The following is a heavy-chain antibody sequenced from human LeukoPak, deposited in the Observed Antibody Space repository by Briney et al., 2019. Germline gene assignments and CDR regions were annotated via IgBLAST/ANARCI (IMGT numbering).Heavy chain of an antibody. CDR2: ISAYNGNT. V-gene: IGHV1-18*01. J-gene: IGHJ3*02. CDR3: TRAGYSDSGGLRALDI. Sequence: ASVKVSCRASGYTFTSYGISWVRQAPGQGLEWMGWISAYNGNTNYAQKFQGRVTMTTDTSTSTAYMELKSLRSDDTAVYYCTRAGYSDSGGLRALDIWGQGTMVTVSS. CDR1: GYTFTSYG. D-gene: IGHD2-15*01.